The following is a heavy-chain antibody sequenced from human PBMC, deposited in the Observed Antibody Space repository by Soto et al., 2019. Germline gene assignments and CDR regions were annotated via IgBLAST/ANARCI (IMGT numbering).Heavy chain of an antibody. V-gene: IGHV4-59*01. J-gene: IGHJ4*02. CDR2: ISYSGNT. CDR1: GGSISNLY. Sequence: QVHLRESGPGLVKPSETLSLSCTVSGGSISNLYWSWIRQPPGKGLEWIGYISYSGNTNYNPTLKSRGSISVDTSKIQLALNLTSVTAADTAVYYWARAPMVLSRSYFDSWGQGTPGTGSS. CDR3: ARAPMVLSRSYFDS. D-gene: IGHD2-8*01.